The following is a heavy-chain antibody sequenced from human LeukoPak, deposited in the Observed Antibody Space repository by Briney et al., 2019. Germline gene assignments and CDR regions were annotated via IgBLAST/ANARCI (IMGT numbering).Heavy chain of an antibody. CDR2: ISGGGGGT. V-gene: IGHV3-23*01. CDR3: ANPDGYIDS. Sequence: GGSLRLSCAGSGFTFSSYAMSWVRQAPGKGLEWVSAISGGGGGTYYADSLKGRFTISRDNSKNTLYLEMNSLRDEDTAVYYCANPDGYIDSWGQGTLVTVSS. J-gene: IGHJ5*01. CDR1: GFTFSSYA. D-gene: IGHD5-24*01.